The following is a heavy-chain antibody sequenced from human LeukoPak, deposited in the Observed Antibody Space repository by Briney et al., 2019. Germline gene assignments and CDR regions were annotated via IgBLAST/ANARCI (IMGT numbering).Heavy chain of an antibody. CDR3: ARGPRAAADDY. Sequence: GASVKVSCKASGYTFINFAINLGRQAPAQRPELLGWINAGNGNTKYSKKFQRRLTITRDTSASTEYLELSNLTSEDTAIYYCARGPRAAADDYLGQGTLVTVSS. CDR2: INAGNGNT. J-gene: IGHJ4*02. V-gene: IGHV1-3*01. CDR1: GYTFINFA. D-gene: IGHD6-13*01.